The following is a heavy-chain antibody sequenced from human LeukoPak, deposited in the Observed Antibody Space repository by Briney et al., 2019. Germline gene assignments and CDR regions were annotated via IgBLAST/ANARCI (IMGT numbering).Heavy chain of an antibody. CDR2: ISSSSSYI. CDR3: ARGRYYYDSSGYPTPGY. Sequence: AGGSLRLSCAASGFTFSSYSMNWVRQAPGKGLEWVSSISSSSSYIYYADSVKGRFTISRDNAKNSLYLQMNSLRAEDTAVYYCARGRYYYDSSGYPTPGYWGQGTLVTVS. J-gene: IGHJ4*02. D-gene: IGHD3-22*01. V-gene: IGHV3-21*01. CDR1: GFTFSSYS.